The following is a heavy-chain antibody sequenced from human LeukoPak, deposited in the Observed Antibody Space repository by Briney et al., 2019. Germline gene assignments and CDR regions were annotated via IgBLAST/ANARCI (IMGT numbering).Heavy chain of an antibody. D-gene: IGHD3-10*01. CDR2: ISAYNGNT. CDR3: ARDPHITMVRGVMIDY. J-gene: IGHJ4*02. CDR1: GYTFTSYG. V-gene: IGHV1-18*01. Sequence: ASVKVSCKASGYTFTSYGISWVRQAPGQGLEWMGWISAYNGNTNYAQKLQGRVTMTTDTSTSTAYMELRSLRSDDTAVYYCARDPHITMVRGVMIDYWGQGTLVTFSS.